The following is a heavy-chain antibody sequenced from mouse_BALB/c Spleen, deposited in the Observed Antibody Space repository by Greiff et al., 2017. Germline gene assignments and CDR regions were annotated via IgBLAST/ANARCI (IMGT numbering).Heavy chain of an antibody. CDR3: ARHPQRDYFDY. Sequence: EVQLVESGGGLVKPGGSLKLSCAASGFTFSSYAMSWVRQTPEKRLEWVATISSGGSYTYYPDSVKGRFTISRDNAKNTLYLQMSSLRSEDTAMYYCARHPQRDYFDYWGQGTTLTVSS. CDR2: ISSGGSYT. V-gene: IGHV5-9-3*01. CDR1: GFTFSSYA. J-gene: IGHJ2*01.